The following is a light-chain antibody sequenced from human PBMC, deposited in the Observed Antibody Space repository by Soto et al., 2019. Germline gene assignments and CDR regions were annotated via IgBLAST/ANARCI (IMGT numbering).Light chain of an antibody. CDR3: QQYGSSLPWA. CDR1: QSVSSNY. CDR2: GAS. Sequence: EIALTQSPGTLSLSPGERATLSCRASQSVSSNYLAWYQQKPGQAPRLLIYGASSRATGIPDRFSGSGSGTDFTLTISRLEPEDFAVYYCQQYGSSLPWAFGQGTKVDIK. J-gene: IGKJ1*01. V-gene: IGKV3-20*01.